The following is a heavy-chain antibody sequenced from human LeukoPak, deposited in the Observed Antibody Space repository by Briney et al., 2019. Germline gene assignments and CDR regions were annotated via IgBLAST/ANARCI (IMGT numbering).Heavy chain of an antibody. Sequence: ASVKVSCKASGYTFTSYYMHWVRQAPGQGLEWMGIINPSGGSTSYAQKFQGRVTMTRDTPTSTVYMELSSLRSEDTAVYYCARSYGGKGAFDIWGQGTMVTVSS. J-gene: IGHJ3*02. CDR1: GYTFTSYY. V-gene: IGHV1-46*01. CDR2: INPSGGST. CDR3: ARSYGGKGAFDI. D-gene: IGHD4-23*01.